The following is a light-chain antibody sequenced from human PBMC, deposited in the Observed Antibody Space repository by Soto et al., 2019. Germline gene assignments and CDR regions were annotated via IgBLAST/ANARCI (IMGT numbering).Light chain of an antibody. CDR1: SSDVGGYNY. V-gene: IGLV2-14*01. CDR2: DVS. Sequence: QSVLTQPASVSGSPGQSITISCTGTSSDVGGYNYVSWYQQHPGKAPKLMIYDVSNRPSGVSNRFSGSKSGNTASLTISGLQAEDVADYYCSSYTSSSTPGLGTGNNVTVL. CDR3: SSYTSSSTPG. J-gene: IGLJ1*01.